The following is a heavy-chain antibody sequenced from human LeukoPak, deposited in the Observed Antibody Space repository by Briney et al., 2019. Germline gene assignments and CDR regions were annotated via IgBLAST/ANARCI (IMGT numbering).Heavy chain of an antibody. Sequence: GGSLRLSCAASGFTFSSYGMHWVRQAPGKGLEWVAFIRYDGSNKYYADSVKGRFTISRDKSKNTLYLQMNSLRAEDTAVYYCAKQYSSGWYPDYFDYWGQGTLVTVSS. CDR3: AKQYSSGWYPDYFDY. CDR2: IRYDGSNK. D-gene: IGHD6-19*01. J-gene: IGHJ4*02. V-gene: IGHV3-30*02. CDR1: GFTFSSYG.